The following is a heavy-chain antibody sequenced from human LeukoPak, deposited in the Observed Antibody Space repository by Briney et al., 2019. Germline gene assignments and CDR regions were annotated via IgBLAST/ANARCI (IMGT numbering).Heavy chain of an antibody. V-gene: IGHV4-59*08. Sequence: SETLSLTCTVSGGSISSCYWSWIRQPPGKGLEWIGYIYYSGSINYNPSLKSRVTISVDTSKNQFSLKLSSVTAADTAVYYCARYYDSSAADAFDIWGQGTMVTVSS. CDR2: IYYSGSI. D-gene: IGHD3-22*01. CDR1: GGSISSCY. CDR3: ARYYDSSAADAFDI. J-gene: IGHJ3*02.